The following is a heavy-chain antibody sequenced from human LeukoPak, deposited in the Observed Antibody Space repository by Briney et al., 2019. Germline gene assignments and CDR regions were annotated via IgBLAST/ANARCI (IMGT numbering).Heavy chain of an antibody. J-gene: IGHJ4*02. D-gene: IGHD3-22*01. CDR2: ISASNGDT. Sequence: ASVKVSCKASGYTFSNYGISWVRQAPGQGLEWMGWISASNGDTNYAQKLQGRVTMTTDTSTSTAYMELRSLRSDDTAVYYCARAHYDYYDSSGYYFTFDYWGQGTLVTVSS. V-gene: IGHV1-18*01. CDR1: GYTFSNYG. CDR3: ARAHYDYYDSSGYYFTFDY.